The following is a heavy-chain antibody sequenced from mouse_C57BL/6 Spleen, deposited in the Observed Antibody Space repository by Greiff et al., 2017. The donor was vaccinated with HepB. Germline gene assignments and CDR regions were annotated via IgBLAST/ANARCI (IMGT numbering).Heavy chain of an antibody. CDR3: ARGKGRRFYYFDY. Sequence: DVKLQESGPGLVKPSQSLSLTCSVTGYSITSGYYWNWIRQFPGNKLEWMGYISYDGSNNYNPSLKNRISITRDTSKNQFFLKLNSVTTEDTATYYCARGKGRRFYYFDYWGQGTTLTVSS. J-gene: IGHJ2*01. CDR2: ISYDGSN. V-gene: IGHV3-6*01. CDR1: GYSITSGYY. D-gene: IGHD3-3*01.